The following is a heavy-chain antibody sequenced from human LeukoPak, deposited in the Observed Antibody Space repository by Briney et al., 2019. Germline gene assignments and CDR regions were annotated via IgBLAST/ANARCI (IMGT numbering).Heavy chain of an antibody. D-gene: IGHD1-26*01. CDR1: GFTFSSYA. Sequence: GGSLRLSCAASGFTFSSYAMSWVRQAPGKGLEWVSAISGSGGSTYYADSVKGRFTISRDNSENTLYLQMNSLRAEDTAVYYWAKGGVLDWFDPWGQGTLVTVSS. J-gene: IGHJ5*02. CDR3: AKGGVLDWFDP. V-gene: IGHV3-23*01. CDR2: ISGSGGST.